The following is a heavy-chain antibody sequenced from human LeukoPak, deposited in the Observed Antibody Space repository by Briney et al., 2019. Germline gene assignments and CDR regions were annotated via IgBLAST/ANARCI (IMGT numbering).Heavy chain of an antibody. D-gene: IGHD3-3*01. CDR3: ATHTISGVVTYAFQR. J-gene: IGHJ3*02. CDR1: GYSGIELD. V-gene: IGHV1-24*01. CDR2: FDCEGGGT. Sequence: VKVSCKLSGYSGIELDMHWVRQAPGKGLEWMGGFDCEGGGTIYARKFQGRVTMTEDTSTDKAYMQLSSLTCEDTALYYCATHTISGVVTYAFQRWGRGTVVTVSS.